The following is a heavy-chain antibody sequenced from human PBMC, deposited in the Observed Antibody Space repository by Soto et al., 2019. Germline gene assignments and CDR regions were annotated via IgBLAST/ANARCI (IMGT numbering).Heavy chain of an antibody. D-gene: IGHD1-26*01. CDR2: IYYSGST. J-gene: IGHJ4*02. Sequence: SENLSLTCTVSGASVSSGSHHRSWCRQPQGKGLEWIGSIYYSGSTYYNPSLKSRVTISVDTSKNQFSLKLSSVTAADTAVYYCARVLSARVDYWGQGTLVTVSS. CDR3: ARVLSARVDY. V-gene: IGHV4-39*07. CDR1: GASVSSGSHH.